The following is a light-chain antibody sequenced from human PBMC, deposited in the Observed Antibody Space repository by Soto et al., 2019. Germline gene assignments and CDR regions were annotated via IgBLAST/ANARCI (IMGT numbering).Light chain of an antibody. J-gene: IGKJ1*01. CDR3: QHYNSYSEA. Sequence: IQMTQSPSTLSAYVVSRVSITCRASQNINSGLAWYQQKPGKAPKLPIYKTSNLESGVPSRFSGSGSGTEFTLTISSLQPDDFATYYCQHYNSYSEAFGQGTKVDI. CDR1: QNINSG. CDR2: KTS. V-gene: IGKV1-5*03.